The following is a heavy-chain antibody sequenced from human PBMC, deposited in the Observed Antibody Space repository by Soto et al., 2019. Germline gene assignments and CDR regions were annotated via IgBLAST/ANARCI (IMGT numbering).Heavy chain of an antibody. CDR2: ISYDGSK. CDR1: GFTFSGHG. Sequence: GGSLRLSCAASGFTFSGHGMHWVRQAPGTGLEWVAVISYDGSKYYADSVKGRFTISRDNSKNTLYLQINSLRPEDTAVCYCAKDFPTWFGDYFYYYYGMDVWGQGTPVTVYS. CDR3: AKDFPTWFGDYFYYYYGMDV. D-gene: IGHD4-17*01. V-gene: IGHV3-30*18. J-gene: IGHJ6*02.